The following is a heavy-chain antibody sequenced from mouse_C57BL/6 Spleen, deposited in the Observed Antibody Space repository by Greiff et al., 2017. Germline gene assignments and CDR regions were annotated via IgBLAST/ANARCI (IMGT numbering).Heavy chain of an antibody. CDR1: GYTFTSYW. J-gene: IGHJ4*01. CDR2: IDPSDSET. Sequence: QVQLQQPGAELVRPGSSVKLSCKASGYTFTSYWMHWVKQRPIQGLEWMGNIDPSDSETHYNQKFKDKATLTVDTSSSPAYMQLGSLAAEDSAVYYCARNYGYAMDYWGPGTSVTVSS. CDR3: ARNYGYAMDY. D-gene: IGHD1-1*01. V-gene: IGHV1-52*01.